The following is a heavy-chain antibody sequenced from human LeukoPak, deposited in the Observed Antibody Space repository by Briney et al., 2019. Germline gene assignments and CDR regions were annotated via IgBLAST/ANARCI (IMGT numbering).Heavy chain of an antibody. Sequence: SETLSLTCAVYGGSFSSYYWSWIRQPPGKGLEWIGYIYYSGSTNYNPSLKSRVTISVDTSKNQFSLKLSSVTAADTAVYYCARRIDYYDSSGYLAHAFDIWGQGTMVTVSS. CDR2: IYYSGST. V-gene: IGHV4-59*08. CDR1: GGSFSSYY. CDR3: ARRIDYYDSSGYLAHAFDI. D-gene: IGHD3-22*01. J-gene: IGHJ3*02.